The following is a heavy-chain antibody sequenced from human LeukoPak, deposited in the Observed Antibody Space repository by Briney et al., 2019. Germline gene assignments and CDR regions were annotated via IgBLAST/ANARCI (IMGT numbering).Heavy chain of an antibody. D-gene: IGHD5-12*01. CDR3: ARAPVATPSEFDY. J-gene: IGHJ4*02. CDR2: ISYGGKA. CDR1: GDSISSGGYW. V-gene: IGHV4-31*11. Sequence: SQTLSLTCAVSGDSISSGGYWWSWIRQHPGKGPEWIGYISYGGKADYNPSLKSRVAISADTPKNQFSLKLSSTTSADTAVYYCARAPVATPSEFDYWGQGTLVTVSS.